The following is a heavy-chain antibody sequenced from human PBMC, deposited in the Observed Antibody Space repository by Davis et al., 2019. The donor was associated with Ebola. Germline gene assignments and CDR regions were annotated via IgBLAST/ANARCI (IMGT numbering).Heavy chain of an antibody. CDR3: ARDPEWWSPVGGGFDY. V-gene: IGHV3-21*05. CDR2: ISSSSSYT. CDR1: GFTFSSNS. Sequence: GESLKISCAASGFTFSSNSMNWVRQAPGKGLEWVSYISSSSSYTNYADSVKGRFTISRDNAKNSLYLQMNSLRAEDTAVYYCARDPEWWSPVGGGFDYWGQGTLVTVSS. D-gene: IGHD2-15*01. J-gene: IGHJ4*02.